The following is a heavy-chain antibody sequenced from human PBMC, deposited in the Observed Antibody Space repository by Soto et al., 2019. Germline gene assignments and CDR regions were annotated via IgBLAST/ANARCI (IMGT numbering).Heavy chain of an antibody. J-gene: IGHJ3*02. CDR2: ISAYNGNT. CDR1: GYTFTSYG. CDR3: ARDRRYDSSGYYSHAFDI. V-gene: IGHV1-18*01. Sequence: ASVKVSCTASGYTFTSYGISWVRQAPGQGLEWMGWISAYNGNTNYAQKLQGRVTMTTDTSTSTAYMELRSLRSDDTAVYYCARDRRYDSSGYYSHAFDIWGQGTMVTVSS. D-gene: IGHD3-22*01.